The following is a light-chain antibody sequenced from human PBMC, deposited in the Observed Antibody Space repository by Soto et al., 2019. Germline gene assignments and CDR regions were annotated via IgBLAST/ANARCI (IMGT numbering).Light chain of an antibody. CDR2: TNN. CDR1: SSNIGSNI. CDR3: GAWDGSLQTWV. V-gene: IGLV1-44*01. J-gene: IGLJ3*02. Sequence: QSVLTQPPSASGTPGQRVTISCSGSSSNIGSNIVNWYQHLPGTAPKLLIYTNNQRPSGVPDRFSDSKSGTSASLAISGLQSEDEADYYCGAWDGSLQTWVFGGGTKLTVL.